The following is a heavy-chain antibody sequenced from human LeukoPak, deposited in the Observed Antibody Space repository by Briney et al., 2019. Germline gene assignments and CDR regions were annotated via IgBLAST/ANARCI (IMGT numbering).Heavy chain of an antibody. CDR2: IYPGDSDT. Sequence: GESLKISCKGSGYGFTSYWIGWVRQMAGKVLEWMGIIYPGDSDTRYSPSLQGQVTISADKSISTAYLQWSSLKASDTAMYYCARVITGTTTWFDPWGQGTLVTVSS. J-gene: IGHJ5*02. D-gene: IGHD1-20*01. CDR1: GYGFTSYW. CDR3: ARVITGTTTWFDP. V-gene: IGHV5-51*01.